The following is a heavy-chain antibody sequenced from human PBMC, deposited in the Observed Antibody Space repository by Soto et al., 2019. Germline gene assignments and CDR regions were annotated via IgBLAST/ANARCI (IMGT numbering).Heavy chain of an antibody. CDR2: INHSGST. D-gene: IGHD6-13*01. CDR1: GGSFSGYY. Sequence: PSETLSLTCAVYGGSFSGYYWSWIRQPPGKGLEWIGEINHSGSTNYNPSLKSRVTISVDTSKNQFSLKLSSVTAADTAVYYCARGVSRRIAAAGTGGYYYYGMDVWGQGTTVTVSS. J-gene: IGHJ6*02. CDR3: ARGVSRRIAAAGTGGYYYYGMDV. V-gene: IGHV4-34*01.